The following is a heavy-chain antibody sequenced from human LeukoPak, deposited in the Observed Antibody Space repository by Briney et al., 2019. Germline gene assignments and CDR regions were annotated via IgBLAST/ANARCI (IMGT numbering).Heavy chain of an antibody. J-gene: IGHJ4*02. V-gene: IGHV3-23*01. CDR2: ITGSGRTT. CDR1: GFTFSSYG. Sequence: GGALRLSCAAPGFTFSSYGMTWVRQAPGKGLEWVSDITGSGRTTYYADSGKGRFTISRDNSQNTLYLQMNSLRAEDTAVYYCARRGTGYNHFDSWGQGALVTVSS. CDR3: ARRGTGYNHFDS. D-gene: IGHD3/OR15-3a*01.